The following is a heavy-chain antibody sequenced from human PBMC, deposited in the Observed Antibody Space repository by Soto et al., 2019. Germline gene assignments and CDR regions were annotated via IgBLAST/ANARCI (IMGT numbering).Heavy chain of an antibody. J-gene: IGHJ2*01. Sequence: SVKVSCKASGYTFSSYAISWVRPAPGQGLEWMGGIIPIFGTANYAQKFQGRVTITRDTSASTAYMELSSLRSEDTAVYYCARERDYDDWYFDLWGRGTLVTVSS. V-gene: IGHV1-69*05. CDR2: IIPIFGTA. D-gene: IGHD4-17*01. CDR1: GYTFSSYA. CDR3: ARERDYDDWYFDL.